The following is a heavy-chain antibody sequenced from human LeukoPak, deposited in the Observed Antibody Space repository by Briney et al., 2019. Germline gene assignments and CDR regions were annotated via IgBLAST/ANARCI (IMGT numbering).Heavy chain of an antibody. J-gene: IGHJ4*02. Sequence: GGSLRLSCAASGFTFSSYGMHWLRQAPGKGLEWVAVISYDGSNKYYADSVKGRFTISRDNSKNTLYLQMNSLRAEDTAVYYCAKSSSSYHISDYWGQGTLVTVSS. CDR3: AKSSSSYHISDY. D-gene: IGHD6-13*01. CDR2: ISYDGSNK. CDR1: GFTFSSYG. V-gene: IGHV3-30*18.